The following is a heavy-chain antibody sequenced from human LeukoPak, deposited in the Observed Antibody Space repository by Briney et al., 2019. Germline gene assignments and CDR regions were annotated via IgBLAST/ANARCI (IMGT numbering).Heavy chain of an antibody. D-gene: IGHD3-16*02. CDR2: IIGGGGST. CDR1: GFTFSSYA. J-gene: IGHJ4*02. CDR3: AKDRDYDYVWGSYPPRYYFDY. V-gene: IGHV3-23*01. Sequence: PGGSLRLSCAASGFTFSSYAMSWVRQAPGKGLEWFSAIIGGGGSTYYADSVKGRFTISRDNSKNTLYLQMNSLRAEDTAVYYCAKDRDYDYVWGSYPPRYYFDYWGQGTLVTVSS.